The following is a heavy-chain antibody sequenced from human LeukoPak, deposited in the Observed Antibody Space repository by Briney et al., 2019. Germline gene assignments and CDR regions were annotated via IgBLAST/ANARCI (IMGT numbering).Heavy chain of an antibody. CDR2: LRGDGST. V-gene: IGHV3-23*01. J-gene: IGHJ4*02. CDR3: AKASWVSNGDAVL. D-gene: IGHD1-1*01. CDR1: GFTFSSYA. Sequence: GGSLRLSCAATGFTFSSYAMSWVRQAPARGLEWVSSLRGDGSTFYADSVKGRFTLSRDESRNTVYFQLNSLRVEDTAVYYCAKASWVSNGDAVLWGQGTLVTVFS.